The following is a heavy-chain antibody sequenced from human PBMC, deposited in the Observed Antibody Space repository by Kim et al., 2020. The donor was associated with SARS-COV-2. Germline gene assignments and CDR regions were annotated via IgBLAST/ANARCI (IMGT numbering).Heavy chain of an antibody. CDR1: GFTFDDYA. J-gene: IGHJ6*02. CDR2: ISWDGGST. Sequence: GGSLRLSCAASGFTFDDYAMHWVRQAPGKGLEWVSLISWDGGSTYYADSVKGRFTISRDNSKNSLYLQMNSLRAEDTALYYCAKDLRGPGVPAKDYYYYGMDVWGQGTTVTVSS. D-gene: IGHD3-10*01. CDR3: AKDLRGPGVPAKDYYYYGMDV. V-gene: IGHV3-43D*03.